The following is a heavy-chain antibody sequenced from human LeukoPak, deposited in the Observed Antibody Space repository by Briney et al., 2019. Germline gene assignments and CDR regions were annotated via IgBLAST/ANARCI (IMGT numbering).Heavy chain of an antibody. J-gene: IGHJ3*02. D-gene: IGHD6-19*01. CDR1: GYRFTNYW. V-gene: IGHV5-51*01. CDR3: ARQYNTAVGAFDI. CDR2: IYPGDSHT. Sequence: GESLKISCKGSGYRFTNYWIGWVRQMPGKGLEWMGIIYPGDSHTRYSPSFQGQVTISADTSISTAYLQWSSLKAPDTAMYYCARQYNTAVGAFDIWGQGTMVTVSS.